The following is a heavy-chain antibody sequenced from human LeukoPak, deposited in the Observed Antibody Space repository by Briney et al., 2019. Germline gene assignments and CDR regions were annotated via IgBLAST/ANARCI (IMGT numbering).Heavy chain of an antibody. J-gene: IGHJ4*02. D-gene: IGHD3-22*01. CDR2: ISGSGNSA. Sequence: GGSRRLSCAASGFTYTSYGMAWVRQAPGKGLEWVSTISGSGNSAYYGDSVQGRFTISRDNSRNTVYLQMSSLRAEDTAVYYCARSYYHDSSGRFDSWGQGTLVTVSS. CDR3: ARSYYHDSSGRFDS. V-gene: IGHV3-23*01. CDR1: GFTYTSYG.